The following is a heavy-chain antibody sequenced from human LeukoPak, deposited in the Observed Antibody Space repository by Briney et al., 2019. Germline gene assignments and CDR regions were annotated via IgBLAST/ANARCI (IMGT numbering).Heavy chain of an antibody. CDR3: AREWDY. CDR2: ISYDGSNK. Sequence: GGSLRLSCAASGFTFSSYAMHWVRQAPGKGLEWVAVISYDGSNKYYADSVKGRFTISRDNSKNTLYLQMNSLRAEDTAVYYCAREWDYWGQGTLVTVSS. V-gene: IGHV3-30-3*01. J-gene: IGHJ4*02. CDR1: GFTFSSYA.